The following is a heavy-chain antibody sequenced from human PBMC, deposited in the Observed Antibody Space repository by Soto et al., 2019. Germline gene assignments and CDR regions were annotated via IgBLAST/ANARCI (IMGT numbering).Heavy chain of an antibody. V-gene: IGHV4-4*02. CDR3: ATCQLGEYYYAMDI. J-gene: IGHJ6*02. CDR1: GDSITTYKW. D-gene: IGHD7-27*01. CDR2: IYDSGNT. Sequence: SETLSLTCGVSGDSITTYKWWTWVPQTPGKGLEWIGEIYDSGNTRYNPSLKSRVTISKDTSKNELSPKLNSVTVADTAVYYCATCQLGEYYYAMDIWGQGTTVTVSS.